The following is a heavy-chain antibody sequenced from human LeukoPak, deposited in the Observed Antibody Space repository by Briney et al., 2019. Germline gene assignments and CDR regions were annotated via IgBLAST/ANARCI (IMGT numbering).Heavy chain of an antibody. CDR1: GGSISSSNW. D-gene: IGHD4-23*01. CDR3: ARGSASTVVTPFDY. CDR2: INHSGST. Sequence: KASETLSLTCAVSGGSISSSNWWSWVRQPPGKGLKWIGEINHSGSTNYNPSLKSRVTISVDTSKNQFSLKLSSVTAADTAVYYCARGSASTVVTPFDYWGQGTLVTVSS. J-gene: IGHJ4*02. V-gene: IGHV4-4*02.